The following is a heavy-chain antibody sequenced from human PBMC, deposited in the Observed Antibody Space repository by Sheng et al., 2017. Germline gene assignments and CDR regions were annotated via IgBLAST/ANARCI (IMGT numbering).Heavy chain of an antibody. CDR1: GFTFSSYA. V-gene: IGHV3-30*04. D-gene: IGHD5-12*01. CDR2: ISYDGSNK. CDR3: ARQVEMATTLDY. J-gene: IGHJ4*02. Sequence: VESGGGVVQPGRSLRLSCAASGFTFSSYAMHWVRQAPGKGLEWVAVISYDGSNKYYADSVKGRFTISRDNSKNTLYLQMNSLRAEDTAVYYCARQVEMATTLDYWGQGTLVTVSS.